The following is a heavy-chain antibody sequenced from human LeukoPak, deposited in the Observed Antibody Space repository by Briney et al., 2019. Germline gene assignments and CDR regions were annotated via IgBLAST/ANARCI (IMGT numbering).Heavy chain of an antibody. V-gene: IGHV3-7*03. CDR2: VKQDGSER. CDR3: ARGWSGFEY. J-gene: IGHJ4*02. Sequence: GSLRLSCAASGFTFSNYWMSWVRQAPGKGLEWVANVKQDGSERNYVDSVKGRFTISRDNGKNSLYLQMISLRAEDTAVYYCARGWSGFEYWGQGTLVTVSS. D-gene: IGHD6-13*01. CDR1: GFTFSNYW.